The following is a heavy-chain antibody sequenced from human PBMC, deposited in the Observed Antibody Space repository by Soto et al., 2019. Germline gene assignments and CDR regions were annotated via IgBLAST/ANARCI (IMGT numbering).Heavy chain of an antibody. V-gene: IGHV1-69*01. CDR3: ARAGT. Sequence: VQLVQSGAEVKKPGSSVKVSCKVSGGTFRTYAINWVRQAPGQGLEWMGGITPISGTTNHAQKFRGRVTISADESTSTAYMDLSSLRHNDTAVYYCARAGTWGQGSLVTVSS. CDR1: GGTFRTYA. J-gene: IGHJ5*02. CDR2: ITPISGTT.